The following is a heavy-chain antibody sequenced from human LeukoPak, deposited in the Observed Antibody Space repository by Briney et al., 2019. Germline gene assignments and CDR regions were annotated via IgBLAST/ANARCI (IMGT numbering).Heavy chain of an antibody. D-gene: IGHD3-22*01. J-gene: IGHJ4*02. CDR1: GFTFSNYA. CDR3: AKGHYDSSGYLDY. Sequence: GGSLRLSCAASGFTFSNYAMSWVRQAPGKGLEWVSGISWNSGSIGYADSVKGRFTISRDNAKNSLYLQMNSLRAEDTALYYCAKGHYDSSGYLDYWGQGTLVTVSS. CDR2: ISWNSGSI. V-gene: IGHV3-9*01.